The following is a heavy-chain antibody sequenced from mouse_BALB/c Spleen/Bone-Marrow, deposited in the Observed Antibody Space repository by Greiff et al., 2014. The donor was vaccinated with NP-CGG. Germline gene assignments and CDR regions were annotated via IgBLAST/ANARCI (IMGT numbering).Heavy chain of an antibody. J-gene: IGHJ4*01. Sequence: QVQLQQSGAELVKPGASVKLSCKASGYTFTSYYLYWVKQRPGQGLEWIGEINPSNGGTNFNERFKSKASLTVDKSSSTAYMQLNSLTSEDSAVYYFTSRRLLSDYYSIDFWGQGTSVTVSS. D-gene: IGHD3-2*02. CDR2: INPSNGGT. CDR3: TSRRLLSDYYSIDF. CDR1: GYTFTSYY. V-gene: IGHV1S81*02.